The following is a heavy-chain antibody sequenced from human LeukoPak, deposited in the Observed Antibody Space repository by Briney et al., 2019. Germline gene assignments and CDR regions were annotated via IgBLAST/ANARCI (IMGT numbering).Heavy chain of an antibody. Sequence: GGSLRLSCAASGFTFSSYSMNWVRQAPGKGLEWVSSISSSSSYIYYADSVKGRFTISRDNAKNSLYLQMNSLRAVDTTVYYCASLCGSSGWCRTDYWGQGTLVTVSS. CDR1: GFTFSSYS. J-gene: IGHJ4*02. CDR2: ISSSSSYI. D-gene: IGHD6-19*01. CDR3: ASLCGSSGWCRTDY. V-gene: IGHV3-21*01.